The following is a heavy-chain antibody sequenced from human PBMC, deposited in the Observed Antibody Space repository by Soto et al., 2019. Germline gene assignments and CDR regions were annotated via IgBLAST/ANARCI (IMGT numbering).Heavy chain of an antibody. J-gene: IGHJ4*02. CDR3: SSGVLRYFDWLSQTRDY. CDR1: GYTFTSYA. CDR2: INAGNGNT. D-gene: IGHD3-9*01. Sequence: QVQLVQSGAEVKKPGASVKVSCKASGYTFTSYAMHWVRQAPGQRLEWMGWINAGNGNTKYSQKFQGRVTITRDTCASTAYMELSSLRSEDTAVYYCSSGVLRYFDWLSQTRDYWGQGTLVTVSS. V-gene: IGHV1-3*01.